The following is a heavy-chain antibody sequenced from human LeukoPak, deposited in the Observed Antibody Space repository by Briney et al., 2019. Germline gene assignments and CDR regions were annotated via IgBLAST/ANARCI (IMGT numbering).Heavy chain of an antibody. CDR3: ASARSDSSGYYYFDY. CDR1: GGSISSSNW. J-gene: IGHJ4*02. D-gene: IGHD3-22*01. CDR2: IYHSGST. V-gene: IGHV4-4*02. Sequence: SGTLSLTCAVSGGSISSSNWWSWVRQPPGKGLEWIGEIYHSGSTNYNPSLKSRVTISVDKSKNQFSLKLSSVTAADTAVYYCASARSDSSGYYYFDYWGQGTLVTVSS.